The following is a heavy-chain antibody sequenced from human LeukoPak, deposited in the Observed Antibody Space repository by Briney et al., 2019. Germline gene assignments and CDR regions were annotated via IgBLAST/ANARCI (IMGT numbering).Heavy chain of an antibody. D-gene: IGHD1-26*01. Sequence: GGSLRLSCAASGFTFSSCSMNWVRQAPGKGLEWVSSISSSGSDVFHADSVKGQFTISRDNAKNSLYLQMNSMRSEDTAVYYCARELVGRQDLDNWGQGTLVTVSS. J-gene: IGHJ4*02. CDR1: GFTFSSCS. CDR2: ISSSGSDV. V-gene: IGHV3-21*01. CDR3: ARELVGRQDLDN.